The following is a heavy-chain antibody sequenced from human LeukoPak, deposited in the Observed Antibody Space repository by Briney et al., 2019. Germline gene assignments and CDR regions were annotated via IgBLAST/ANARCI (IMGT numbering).Heavy chain of an antibody. D-gene: IGHD2-8*01. CDR1: GFTFSRYW. V-gene: IGHV3-7*01. CDR3: ARAREAPANVFPDH. Sequence: GGSLRLSCAASGFTFSRYWMTWVRQSPGKGLEWVANINQDGSEKYYGDSVTGRFTISRDNAENLLFLQMNSLRDDDTGVYYCARAREAPANVFPDHWGQGVVVTVSS. CDR2: INQDGSEK. J-gene: IGHJ4*02.